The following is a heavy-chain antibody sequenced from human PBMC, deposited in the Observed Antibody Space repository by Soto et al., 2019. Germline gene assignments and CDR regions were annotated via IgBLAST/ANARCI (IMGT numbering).Heavy chain of an antibody. CDR2: INHSGST. V-gene: IGHV4-34*01. J-gene: IGHJ3*02. Sequence: QVQLQQWGAGLLKPSETLSLTSAVYGGSFSGYYWSWIRQPPGKGLQWIGEINHSGSTNYNPSLKSRVTISVDTSKNQFSLKLSSVTAADTAVYYCARGLRRRYFDWYDAFDIWGQGTMVTVSS. CDR3: ARGLRRRYFDWYDAFDI. D-gene: IGHD3-9*01. CDR1: GGSFSGYY.